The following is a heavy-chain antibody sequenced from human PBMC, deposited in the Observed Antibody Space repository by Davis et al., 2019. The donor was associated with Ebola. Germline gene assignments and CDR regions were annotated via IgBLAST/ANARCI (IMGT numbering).Heavy chain of an antibody. CDR2: INHSGST. D-gene: IGHD6-13*01. Sequence: PSETLSLTCAVYGGSFSGYYWSWIRQPPGKGLEWIGEINHSGSTNYNPSLKSRVTISVDTSKNQFSLKLSSVTAADTAVYYCARDHLLDSSTGNWFDPWGQGTLVTVSS. CDR1: GGSFSGYY. V-gene: IGHV4-34*01. J-gene: IGHJ5*02. CDR3: ARDHLLDSSTGNWFDP.